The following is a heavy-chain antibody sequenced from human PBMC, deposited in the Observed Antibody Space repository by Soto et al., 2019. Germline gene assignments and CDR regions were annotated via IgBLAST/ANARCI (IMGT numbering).Heavy chain of an antibody. V-gene: IGHV3-13*05. CDR3: AKDMGKEGDYYYYGMDV. J-gene: IGHJ6*02. D-gene: IGHD7-27*01. CDR1: GFTFSSYD. Sequence: EVQLVESGGGLVQPGGSLRLSCAASGFTFSSYDMHWVRQATGKGLEWVSAIGTAGDPYYPGSVKGRFTISRENAKNSLYLQMNSLRAEDTALYYCAKDMGKEGDYYYYGMDVWGQGTTVTVSS. CDR2: IGTAGDP.